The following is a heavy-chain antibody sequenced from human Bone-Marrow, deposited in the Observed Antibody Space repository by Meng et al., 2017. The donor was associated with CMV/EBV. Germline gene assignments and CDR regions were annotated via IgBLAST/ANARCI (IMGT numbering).Heavy chain of an antibody. CDR2: ISSSGSTI. CDR3: ARDVIVVVPAAIEVYYYGMDV. V-gene: IGHV3-11*04. Sequence: GGSLRLSCAASGFTVSSNYMSWVRQAPGKGLEWVSYISSSGSTIYYADSVKGRFTISRDNAKNSLYLQMNSLRAEDTAVYYCARDVIVVVPAAIEVYYYGMDVWGQGTTVTVSS. J-gene: IGHJ6*02. D-gene: IGHD2-2*02. CDR1: GFTVSSNY.